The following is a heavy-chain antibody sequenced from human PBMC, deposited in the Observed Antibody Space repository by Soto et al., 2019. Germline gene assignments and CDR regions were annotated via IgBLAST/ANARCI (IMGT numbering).Heavy chain of an antibody. CDR1: GFTFSNYA. CDR3: ASQIPYYGDYAHFDF. CDR2: ISGSGVSA. J-gene: IGHJ4*02. V-gene: IGHV3-23*01. Sequence: EVQLLESGGGLVQPGGSLRLSCAASGFTFSNYAMSWVRQAPGKGLEWVSGISGSGVSAYYADSVKGRFTISRDNSKNTVYLQMNSLRAEDTAVDYGASQIPYYGDYAHFDFWGQGTLVTVSS. D-gene: IGHD4-17*01.